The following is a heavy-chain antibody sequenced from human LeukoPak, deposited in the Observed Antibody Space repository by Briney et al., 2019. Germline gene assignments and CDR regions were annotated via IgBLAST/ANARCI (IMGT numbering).Heavy chain of an antibody. CDR1: GGSISSSSYY. V-gene: IGHV4-39*01. CDR3: VRQVSGLYSYGPFDY. J-gene: IGHJ4*02. D-gene: IGHD5-18*01. Sequence: SETLSLTCTVSGGSISSSSYYWGWIRQPPGKGLEWIGSIYYSGSTYYNPSLKSRVTISVDTSKNQFSLKLSSVTAADTAVYYCVRQVSGLYSYGPFDYWGQGTLVTVSS. CDR2: IYYSGST.